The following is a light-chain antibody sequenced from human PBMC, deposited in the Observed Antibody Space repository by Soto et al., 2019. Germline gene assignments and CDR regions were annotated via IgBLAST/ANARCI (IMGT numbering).Light chain of an antibody. CDR1: QNVNNW. V-gene: IGKV1-5*01. Sequence: DIQMTQFPSALSASVGDRVPITCRARQNVNNWLAWYQHKPGKAPQLLTYDASVLETGVPSRFSGSGSGTEFTLAISGLQSDDFATYSCQQYNTYWTFGPGTKVDIK. CDR2: DAS. J-gene: IGKJ1*01. CDR3: QQYNTYWT.